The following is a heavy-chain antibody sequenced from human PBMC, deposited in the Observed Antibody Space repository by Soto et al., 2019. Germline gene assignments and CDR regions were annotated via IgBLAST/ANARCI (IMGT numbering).Heavy chain of an antibody. CDR2: ILYDGSNK. CDR3: STAQRPHYYSYGIDV. CDR1: GFTFSSYG. Sequence: QVQLVESGGGVVQPGRSLRLSCAASGFTFSSYGMHWVRQAPGKGLEWVAVILYDGSNKYYADSVKGRFTISRDNSKNTLYLQMNSLRAEDTAVYYCSTAQRPHYYSYGIDVWGQGTTVTVSS. D-gene: IGHD6-25*01. V-gene: IGHV3-33*01. J-gene: IGHJ6*02.